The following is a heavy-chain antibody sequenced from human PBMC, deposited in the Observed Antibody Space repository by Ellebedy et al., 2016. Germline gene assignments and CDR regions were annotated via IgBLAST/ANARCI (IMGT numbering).Heavy chain of an antibody. J-gene: IGHJ3*01. CDR3: AKWNGDWNAYDV. V-gene: IGHV4-59*01. CDR1: HDSTGDFY. CDR2: AHHAGGT. D-gene: IGHD1-1*01. Sequence: SETLSLTCAVSHDSTGDFYWNWIRQPPGRGLEWIGFAHHAGGTSYNPSLKSRVTASVDTAKNQISLKLTSVTAADTAVYYCAKWNGDWNAYDVWGQGTMVTVSS.